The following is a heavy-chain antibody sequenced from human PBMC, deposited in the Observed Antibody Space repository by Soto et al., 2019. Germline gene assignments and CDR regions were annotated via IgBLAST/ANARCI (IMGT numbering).Heavy chain of an antibody. CDR1: GFIFSNYA. D-gene: IGHD6-13*01. CDR2: ISGSGGST. CDR3: ATGQSGYSSTWYGY. V-gene: IGHV3-23*01. J-gene: IGHJ5*01. Sequence: EVQLLESGGGLVQPGGSLRLSCAVSGFIFSNYAMCWVRQAPGKRREGVSSISGSGGSTYHADAEKGRFTISRDNSKNTLYLQMNSLRAEDTAVYYFATGQSGYSSTWYGYWGQGILGTVSS.